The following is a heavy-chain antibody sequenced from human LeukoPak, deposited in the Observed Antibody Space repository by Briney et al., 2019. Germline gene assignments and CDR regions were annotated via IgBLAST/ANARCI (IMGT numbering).Heavy chain of an antibody. J-gene: IGHJ4*02. Sequence: PGGSLRLSCAASGFTFSSYGMHWVRQAPGKGLEWVAVISYDGSNKYYADSVKGRFTISRDNSKNTLYLQMNSLRAEDTAVYYCARRYFDSWGQGTLVTVSS. V-gene: IGHV3-30*03. CDR3: ARRYFDS. CDR1: GFTFSSYG. CDR2: ISYDGSNK.